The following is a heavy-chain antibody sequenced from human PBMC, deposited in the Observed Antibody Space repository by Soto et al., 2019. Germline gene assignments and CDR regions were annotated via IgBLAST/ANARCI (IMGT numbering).Heavy chain of an antibody. V-gene: IGHV3-21*01. J-gene: IGHJ3*02. CDR1: GFTFSSYS. CDR3: ARDSHPDIVLMVYASDDAFDI. Sequence: EVQLVESGGGLVKPGGSLRLSCAASGFTFSSYSMNWVRQAPGKGLEWVSSISSSSSYIYYADSVKGRFTISRDNAKNSLYLQMNSLRDEDTAVYYCARDSHPDIVLMVYASDDAFDIWGQGTMVTVSS. CDR2: ISSSSSYI. D-gene: IGHD2-8*01.